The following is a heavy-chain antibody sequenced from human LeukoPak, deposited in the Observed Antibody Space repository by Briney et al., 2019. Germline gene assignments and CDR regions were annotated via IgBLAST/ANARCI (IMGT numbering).Heavy chain of an antibody. Sequence: SETLSLTCTVSGGSISSYYWSWIRQPPGKGLEWIGYIYYSGSTNYNPSLKSRVTISVDTSKNQFSLKLSSVTAADTAVYYCARSDGYNQDYWGQGTLVTVSS. J-gene: IGHJ4*02. V-gene: IGHV4-59*01. CDR2: IYYSGST. CDR3: ARSDGYNQDY. D-gene: IGHD5-24*01. CDR1: GGSISSYY.